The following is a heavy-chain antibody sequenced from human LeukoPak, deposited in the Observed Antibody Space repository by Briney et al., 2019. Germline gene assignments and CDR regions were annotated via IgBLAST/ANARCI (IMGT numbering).Heavy chain of an antibody. CDR1: GYTFTGYY. D-gene: IGHD2-2*01. V-gene: IGHV1-2*02. Sequence: ASVKVSCKASGYTFTGYYMHWVRQAPGQGLEWMGWINPNSGGTNYAQKFQGRVTMTRDTSISTAYTELSRLRSDDTAVYYCAREDCSSTSCQVYFDYWGQGTLVTVSS. CDR2: INPNSGGT. J-gene: IGHJ4*02. CDR3: AREDCSSTSCQVYFDY.